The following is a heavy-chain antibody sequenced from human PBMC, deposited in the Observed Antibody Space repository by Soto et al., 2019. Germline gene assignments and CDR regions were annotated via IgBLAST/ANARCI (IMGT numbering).Heavy chain of an antibody. CDR2: ISSSGGST. Sequence: EVQLVESGGGLVKPGGSLRLSCAASGFTFSSYSMNWVRQAPGKGLEWVSSISSSGGSTYYADSVKGRFTISRDNSKNTLYLQMNSLRAEDTAVYYCAKFEDGDYVGYWGQGTLVTVSS. J-gene: IGHJ4*02. CDR1: GFTFSSYS. V-gene: IGHV3-23*04. D-gene: IGHD4-17*01. CDR3: AKFEDGDYVGY.